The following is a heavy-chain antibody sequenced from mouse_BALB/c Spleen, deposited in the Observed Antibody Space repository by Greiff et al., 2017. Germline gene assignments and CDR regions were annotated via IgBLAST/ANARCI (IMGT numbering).Heavy chain of an antibody. J-gene: IGHJ3*01. V-gene: IGHV2-6-7*01. D-gene: IGHD1-1*01. Sequence: QVQLQQSGPGLVAPSQSLSITCTVSGFSLTGYGVNWVRQPPGKGLEWLGMIWGDGSTDYNSALKSRLSISKDNSKSQVFLKMNSLQTDDTARYYCAREDYYGSSWCAYGGQGTLVTVSA. CDR2: IWGDGST. CDR3: AREDYYGSSWCAY. CDR1: GFSLTGYG.